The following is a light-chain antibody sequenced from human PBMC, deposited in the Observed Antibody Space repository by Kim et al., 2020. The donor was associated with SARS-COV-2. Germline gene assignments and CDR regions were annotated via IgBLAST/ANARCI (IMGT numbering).Light chain of an antibody. CDR1: SCNIGSNT. Sequence: GQRVIISCSGSSCNIGSNTVNWYQQLPGTAPKLLIYSNNQRPSGVPDRFSGSKSGTSASLAISGLQSEDEADFYCAAWDDSLNGLVFGGGTKLTVL. CDR3: AAWDDSLNGLV. CDR2: SNN. V-gene: IGLV1-44*01. J-gene: IGLJ2*01.